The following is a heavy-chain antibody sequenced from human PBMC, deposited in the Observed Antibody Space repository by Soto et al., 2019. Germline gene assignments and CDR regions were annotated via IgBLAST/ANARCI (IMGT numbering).Heavy chain of an antibody. J-gene: IGHJ6*02. D-gene: IGHD6-13*01. CDR2: IIPILGIA. CDR3: ARVGGIAAAGSSYYYGMDV. CDR1: GGTFSSYT. V-gene: IGHV1-69*02. Sequence: QVQLVQSGAEVKKPGSSVKVSCKASGGTFSSYTISWVRQAPGQGLEWMGRIIPILGIANYAQKFQGRVTITADKSTSTAYMELSSLRSEDTAVYYCARVGGIAAAGSSYYYGMDVWGQGTTVTVSS.